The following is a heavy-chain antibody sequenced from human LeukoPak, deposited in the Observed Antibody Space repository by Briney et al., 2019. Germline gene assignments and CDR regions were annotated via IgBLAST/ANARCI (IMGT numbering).Heavy chain of an antibody. CDR3: ARDSSLAAHAFDI. J-gene: IGHJ3*02. CDR1: GFTFSSYS. Sequence: GGSLRLSCAASGFTFSSYSMNWVRQAPGKGLEWVSSISSSSSYIYYADSVKGRFTISRNNAKNSLYLQMNSLRAEDTAVYYCARDSSLAAHAFDIWGQGTMVTVSS. V-gene: IGHV3-21*01. D-gene: IGHD6-6*01. CDR2: ISSSSSYI.